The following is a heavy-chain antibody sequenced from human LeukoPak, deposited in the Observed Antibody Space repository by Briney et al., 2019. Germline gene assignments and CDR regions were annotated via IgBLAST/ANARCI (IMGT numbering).Heavy chain of an antibody. CDR2: ISSSSSTI. D-gene: IGHD6-13*01. V-gene: IGHV3-48*01. Sequence: GGSLRLSCAASGFTLSSYSMNWVRQAPGKGLEWVSYISSSSSTIYYAGSVKGRFTISRDNAKNSLYLQMNSLRAEDTAVYYCASSPLAAATPNWFDPWGQGTLVTVSS. CDR1: GFTLSSYS. J-gene: IGHJ5*02. CDR3: ASSPLAAATPNWFDP.